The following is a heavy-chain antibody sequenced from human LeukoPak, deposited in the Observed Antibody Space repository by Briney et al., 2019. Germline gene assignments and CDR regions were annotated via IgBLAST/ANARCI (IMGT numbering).Heavy chain of an antibody. CDR3: AKDESYSSSVGY. Sequence: GGSLRLSCAASGFTFSSYGMHWVRQAPGKGLEWVAFIRYDGSNKYYADSVKGRFTISRDNSKNTLYLQMNSLRAEDTAVYYCAKDESYSSSVGYWGQGTLVTVSS. D-gene: IGHD6-13*01. V-gene: IGHV3-30*02. CDR1: GFTFSSYG. CDR2: IRYDGSNK. J-gene: IGHJ4*02.